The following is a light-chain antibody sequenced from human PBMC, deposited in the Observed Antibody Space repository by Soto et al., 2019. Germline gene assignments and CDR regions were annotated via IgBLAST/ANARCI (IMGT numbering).Light chain of an antibody. J-gene: IGKJ5*01. CDR3: QQRNNWPPSIT. V-gene: IGKV3-11*01. CDR1: QSVGGH. CDR2: DAS. Sequence: EIVLTQSPATLSLSPGERATLSCRASQSVGGHLAWYQQKPGQAPRLLIYDASDRATGIPARFSGRGSETGFTLTLSSLETDDFAVYYCQQRNNWPPSITFGQGTRLEIK.